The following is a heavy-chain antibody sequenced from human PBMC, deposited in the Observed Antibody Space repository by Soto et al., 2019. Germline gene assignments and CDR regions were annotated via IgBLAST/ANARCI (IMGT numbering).Heavy chain of an antibody. D-gene: IGHD3-16*02. V-gene: IGHV3-7*01. CDR1: GFTFSSYW. CDR2: IKPDGSEK. Sequence: GGSLRLSCAASGFTFSSYWMSWVRQAPGKGLEWVANIKPDGSEKYYVDSVKGRFTISGDDAKNALYLEMNSLRAEDTAVYYCARLSPYWGQGALVTVSS. J-gene: IGHJ4*02. CDR3: ARLSPY.